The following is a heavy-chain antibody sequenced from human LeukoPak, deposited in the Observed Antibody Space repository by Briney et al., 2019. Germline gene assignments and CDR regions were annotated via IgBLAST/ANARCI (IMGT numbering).Heavy chain of an antibody. Sequence: PGGSLRLSCAASGFTVSSNYMSWVRQAPGKGLEWVSVIYSGGSTYYADSVKGRFTISRDNSKNTLYLQMNSLRAEDTAVYYCARDQATPITEDTAGIDYWGQGTLVTVSS. D-gene: IGHD1-26*01. J-gene: IGHJ4*02. CDR3: ARDQATPITEDTAGIDY. CDR2: IYSGGST. V-gene: IGHV3-53*05. CDR1: GFTVSSNY.